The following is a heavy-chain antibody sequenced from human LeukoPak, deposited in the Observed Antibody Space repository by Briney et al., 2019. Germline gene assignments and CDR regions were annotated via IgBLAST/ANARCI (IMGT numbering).Heavy chain of an antibody. V-gene: IGHV4-61*01. J-gene: IGHJ4*02. CDR3: ARVRQLILDY. D-gene: IGHD6-13*01. CDR2: IYYSGST. CDR1: GGSVSSGSYY. Sequence: SETLSLTCTVSGGSVSSGSYYWSWIRQPPGKGLEWTGYIYYSGSTNYNPSLKSRVTISVDTSKNQFSLKLSSVTAADTAVYYCARVRQLILDYWGQGTLVTVSS.